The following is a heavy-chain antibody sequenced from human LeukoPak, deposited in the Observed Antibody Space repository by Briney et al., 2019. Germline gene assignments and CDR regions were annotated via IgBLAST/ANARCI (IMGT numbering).Heavy chain of an antibody. CDR1: GYSFTSNW. CDR2: IYPGDSDT. J-gene: IGHJ4*02. Sequence: GESLKISCKGSGYSFTSNWIGWVRQMPGKGLEWMGIIYPGDSDTRYSPSFQGQVTISADKSISTAYLQWSSLKASDTAMYYCATSLAYCGGDCYSIFDYWGQGTLVTVSS. CDR3: ATSLAYCGGDCYSIFDY. V-gene: IGHV5-51*01. D-gene: IGHD2-21*02.